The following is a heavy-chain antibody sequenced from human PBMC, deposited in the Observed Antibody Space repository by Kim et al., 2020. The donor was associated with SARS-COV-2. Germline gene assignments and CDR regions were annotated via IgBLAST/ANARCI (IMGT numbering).Heavy chain of an antibody. J-gene: IGHJ6*02. V-gene: IGHV3-23*01. CDR3: ASTGFGEQDG. Sequence: GGSLRLSCAASRLTFSAYVMSWVRQAPGKGLEWVSSVSDSGTDTYYADSVRGRFGISRDNSKNTVYLQMNSLRVDDTAVYYCASTGFGEQDGWGQGTTVT. CDR2: VSDSGTDT. D-gene: IGHD3-10*01. CDR1: RLTFSAYV.